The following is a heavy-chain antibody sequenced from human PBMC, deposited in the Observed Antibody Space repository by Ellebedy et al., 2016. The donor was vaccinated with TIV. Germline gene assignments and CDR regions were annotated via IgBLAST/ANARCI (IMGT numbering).Heavy chain of an antibody. Sequence: SETLSLXCNVSGDSVTFYFWSWVRQPPGKGLEWIGHLTHIGTTNYNPSLQSRVAMSLDSSKTQFSLELKSVTAADTAVYFCARSCSPSCWECLEYWGQGVLVTVSS. J-gene: IGHJ4*02. D-gene: IGHD2-2*01. CDR2: LTHIGTT. CDR1: GDSVTFYF. V-gene: IGHV4-59*02. CDR3: ARSCSPSCWECLEY.